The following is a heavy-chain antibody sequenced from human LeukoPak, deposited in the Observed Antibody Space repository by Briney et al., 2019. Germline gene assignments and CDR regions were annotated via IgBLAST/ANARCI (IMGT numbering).Heavy chain of an antibody. CDR2: LYYSGST. D-gene: IGHD4-23*01. V-gene: IGHV4-39*01. CDR1: GGSISSSSYY. J-gene: IGHJ4*02. Sequence: SETLSLTCTVSGGSISSSSYYWGWIREPPGKGLEWIGSLYYSGSTHYNPSLKSRVTISVDTSKNQFSLKLSSVTAADTAVYYCANSANYGGNSGFFDYWGQGTLVTVSS. CDR3: ANSANYGGNSGFFDY.